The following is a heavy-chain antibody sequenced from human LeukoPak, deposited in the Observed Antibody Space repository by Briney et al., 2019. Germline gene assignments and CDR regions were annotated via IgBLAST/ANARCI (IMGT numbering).Heavy chain of an antibody. D-gene: IGHD3-16*02. CDR1: GGSFSGYY. CDR2: INHSGST. Sequence: SETLSLTCAVYGGSFSGYYWSWIRQPPGKGLEWIGEINHSGSTNYNPSLKSRVTISVDTSKNQFSLKLSSVTAADTAVYYCARGTLYYDYVWGSYRSMFDYWGQGTLVTVSS. V-gene: IGHV4-34*01. J-gene: IGHJ4*02. CDR3: ARGTLYYDYVWGSYRSMFDY.